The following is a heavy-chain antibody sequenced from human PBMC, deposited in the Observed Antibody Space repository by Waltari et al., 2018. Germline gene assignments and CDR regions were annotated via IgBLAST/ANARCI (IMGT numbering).Heavy chain of an antibody. CDR3: ASANYYGSGSSTWYNWFDP. J-gene: IGHJ5*02. Sequence: QVQLQESGPGLVKPSETLSLTCAVSGYSISSGYYWGWLRQPPGKGLEWIGSIYHSGSTYYNPSLKSRVTISVDTSKNQCSLKLSAVTAADTAVYYCASANYYGSGSSTWYNWFDPWGQGTLVTVSS. CDR1: GYSISSGYY. D-gene: IGHD3-10*01. CDR2: IYHSGST. V-gene: IGHV4-38-2*01.